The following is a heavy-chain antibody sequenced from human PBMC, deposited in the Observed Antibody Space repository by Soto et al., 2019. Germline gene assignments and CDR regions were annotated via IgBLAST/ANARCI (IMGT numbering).Heavy chain of an antibody. Sequence: GASVKVSCKASGYTFTSYAMHWVRQAPGQRLEWMGWINAGNGNTKYSQKFQGRVTITRDTSASTAYMELSSLRSEGTAVYYCAREVQSLQTYYYDSSGYYYFDYWGQGTLVTVSS. V-gene: IGHV1-3*01. CDR3: AREVQSLQTYYYDSSGYYYFDY. J-gene: IGHJ4*02. D-gene: IGHD3-22*01. CDR1: GYTFTSYA. CDR2: INAGNGNT.